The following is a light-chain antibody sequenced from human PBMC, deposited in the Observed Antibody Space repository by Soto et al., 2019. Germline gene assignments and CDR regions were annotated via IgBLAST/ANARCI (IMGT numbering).Light chain of an antibody. Sequence: EIVMTQSPATLSVSPGESATLSCRASQGVTYNLAWYQQKPGQAPRLLIYGASTRATGIPARFSGSGSGTELTLPLSSLQSEYFSVHHSHQYINCPHPFGRGPKLEI. CDR2: GAS. CDR1: QGVTYN. J-gene: IGKJ2*01. V-gene: IGKV3-15*01. CDR3: HQYINCPHP.